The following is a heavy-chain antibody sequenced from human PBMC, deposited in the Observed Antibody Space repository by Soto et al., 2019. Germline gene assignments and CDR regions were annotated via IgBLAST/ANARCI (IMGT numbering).Heavy chain of an antibody. Sequence: GGSLILSCAASGFIFISYSMNWVRQAPGKGLEWVSSISSSSSYIYYADSVKGRFTISRDNAKNSLYLQMNSLRAEDTAVYYCARSQAEWLPPDYGMDVWGQGTTVTVSS. CDR3: ARSQAEWLPPDYGMDV. CDR2: ISSSSSYI. D-gene: IGHD3-3*01. CDR1: GFIFISYS. V-gene: IGHV3-21*01. J-gene: IGHJ6*02.